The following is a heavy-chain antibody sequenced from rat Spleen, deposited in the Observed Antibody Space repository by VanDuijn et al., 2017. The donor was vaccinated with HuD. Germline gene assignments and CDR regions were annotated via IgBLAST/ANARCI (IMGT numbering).Heavy chain of an antibody. Sequence: EVQLMESGGGLVQPGRSLKLSCAASGFTFSDYYMAWVRQAPKKGLEWVASISYEGSTTYYGDSVKDRFTISRDNAKSTLYLQMNSLRSEDTATYYWARQGYYDGPFDYWGQGVMVTVSS. J-gene: IGHJ2*01. CDR3: ARQGYYDGPFDY. CDR2: ISYEGSTT. V-gene: IGHV5-22*01. D-gene: IGHD1-12*02. CDR1: GFTFSDYY.